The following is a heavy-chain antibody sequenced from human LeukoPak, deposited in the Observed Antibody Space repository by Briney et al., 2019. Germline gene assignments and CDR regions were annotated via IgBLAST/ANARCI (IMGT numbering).Heavy chain of an antibody. CDR1: GYSISNGYY. J-gene: IGHJ4*02. D-gene: IGHD3-10*01. Sequence: SETLSLTCTVSGYSISNGYYWGWIRQPPGKGLEWIGSIYHSGSTYYSPSLKSRVTISVDTSTNQFSLKLSSVTAADTAVYYCAREAMYYGSGSYYSHFDYWGQGTLVTVSS. CDR3: AREAMYYGSGSYYSHFDY. CDR2: IYHSGST. V-gene: IGHV4-38-2*02.